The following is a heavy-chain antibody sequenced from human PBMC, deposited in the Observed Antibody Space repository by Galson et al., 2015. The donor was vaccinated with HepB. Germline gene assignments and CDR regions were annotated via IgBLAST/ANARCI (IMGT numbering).Heavy chain of an antibody. CDR3: ARRLGLREWGFDS. D-gene: IGHD6-19*01. J-gene: IGHJ4*02. CDR1: GFIFSNYS. V-gene: IGHV3-21*01. CDR2: ISSGSSYI. Sequence: SLRLSCAASGFIFSNYSMNWVRQAPGKRLEWVSSISSGSSYIYYADSMKGRVTISRDNAKNSLSPQMNSLRAEDTAVYYCARRLGLREWGFDSWGQGTLVTVSS.